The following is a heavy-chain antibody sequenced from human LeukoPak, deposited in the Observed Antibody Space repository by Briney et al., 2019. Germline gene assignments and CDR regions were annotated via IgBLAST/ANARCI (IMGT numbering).Heavy chain of an antibody. CDR3: ARGLGYDILTGPDAFDI. CDR1: GHTFTSHD. D-gene: IGHD3-9*01. J-gene: IGHJ3*02. V-gene: IGHV1-8*01. CDR2: MNPNSGNR. Sequence: ASVKVSCKASGHTFTSHDINWVRQATGQGLEWMAWMNPNSGNRGNAPKFQDRVTMTRNTSISTAYMELSSLRSEDSAVYYCARGLGYDILTGPDAFDIGGQGTMVTVSS.